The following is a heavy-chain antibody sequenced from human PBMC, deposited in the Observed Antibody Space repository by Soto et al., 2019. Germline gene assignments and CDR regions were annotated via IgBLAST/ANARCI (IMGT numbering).Heavy chain of an antibody. D-gene: IGHD5-12*01. J-gene: IGHJ6*02. Sequence: QVQLVESGGGVVQPGRSLRLSCAASGFTFSSYGMHWVRQAPGKGLEWVAVVSSEGSNKYYADSVKGRFTISRDNSENTLYLQMNSLRAEDTALYYCTKGGYDLIYYFGMDVWGQGTTVTVSS. V-gene: IGHV3-30*18. CDR1: GFTFSSYG. CDR2: VSSEGSNK. CDR3: TKGGYDLIYYFGMDV.